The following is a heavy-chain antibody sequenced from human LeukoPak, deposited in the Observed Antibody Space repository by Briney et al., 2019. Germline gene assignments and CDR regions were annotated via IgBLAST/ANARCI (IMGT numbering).Heavy chain of an antibody. D-gene: IGHD3-10*01. Sequence: RSGGSLRLSCAASGFTFSSYWMSWVRQAPGKGLEWVANIKQDGSVKYYVDSVKGRFTISRDNAKNSLYLQMNSLRAEDTAVYYCARGITMVRGGTYYYYYMDVWGKGTTVTISS. CDR2: IKQDGSVK. V-gene: IGHV3-7*04. CDR1: GFTFSSYW. J-gene: IGHJ6*03. CDR3: ARGITMVRGGTYYYYYMDV.